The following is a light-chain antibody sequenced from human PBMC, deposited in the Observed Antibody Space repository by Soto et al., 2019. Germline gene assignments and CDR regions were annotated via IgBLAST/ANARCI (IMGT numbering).Light chain of an antibody. Sequence: IVLTQSPGTLSLSPGERATLSCSASQSVGSTFLAWYQQKPGQAPRLLIYGVSTRATGIPDRFSGSWSGTDFTLSISRLEPEDFAVYYCGQFVSSPPRTFGQGTKVDIK. CDR1: QSVGSTF. CDR2: GVS. J-gene: IGKJ1*01. V-gene: IGKV3-20*01. CDR3: GQFVSSPPRT.